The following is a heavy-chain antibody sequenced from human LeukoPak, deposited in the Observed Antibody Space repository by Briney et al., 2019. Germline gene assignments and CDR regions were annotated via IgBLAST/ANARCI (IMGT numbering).Heavy chain of an antibody. J-gene: IGHJ4*02. Sequence: PGGSLRLSCAASGFTFSSYAMSWVRQAPGKGLEWASAISGSGDNTYYADSVKGRFTISRDNSKNTLYLQMNSLRAEDTAVYFRAKDGDLGYWSGGSCYSAYWGQGTLVTVSS. D-gene: IGHD2-15*01. V-gene: IGHV3-23*01. CDR3: AKDGDLGYWSGGSCYSAY. CDR1: GFTFSSYA. CDR2: ISGSGDNT.